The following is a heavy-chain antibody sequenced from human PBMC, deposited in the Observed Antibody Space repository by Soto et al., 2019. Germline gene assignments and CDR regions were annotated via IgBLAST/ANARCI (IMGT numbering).Heavy chain of an antibody. CDR1: GFTFSSYG. V-gene: IGHV3-30*18. CDR2: ISYDGSNK. D-gene: IGHD1-1*01. J-gene: IGHJ4*02. Sequence: PGGSLRLSCAASGFTFSSYGMHWVRQAPGKGLEWVAVISYDGSNKYYADSVKGRFTISRDNSKNTLYLQMNSLRAEDTAVYYCAKPLGYIPPLDYWGQGTLVTVSS. CDR3: AKPLGYIPPLDY.